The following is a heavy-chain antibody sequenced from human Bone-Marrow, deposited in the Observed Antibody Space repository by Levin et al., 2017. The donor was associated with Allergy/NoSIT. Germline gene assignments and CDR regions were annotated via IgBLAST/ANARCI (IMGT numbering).Heavy chain of an antibody. CDR1: SLTNPGVA. V-gene: IGHV2-5*02. Sequence: SLTNPGVAVGWIRQPPGKALEWLAYIYWDDDKRYSPSLKSRLTITKDTSKNHVVLTMTNMDPVDTATYYCARSLLEWLFFDYWGQGILVTVSS. D-gene: IGHD3-3*01. CDR2: IYWDDDK. J-gene: IGHJ4*02. CDR3: ARSLLEWLFFDY.